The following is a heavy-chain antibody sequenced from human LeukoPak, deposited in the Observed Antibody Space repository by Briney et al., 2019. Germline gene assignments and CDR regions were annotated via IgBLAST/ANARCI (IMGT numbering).Heavy chain of an antibody. CDR3: ARVDRGYSPDY. V-gene: IGHV4-59*01. J-gene: IGHJ4*02. Sequence: SETLSLTCTVCGCSLGSYYWSWLRQPPAKGLEWIGHIYYSGSTNYNPSLKSRVTMSVDTFKNQFSLRLSSVTAADTAVYYCARVDRGYSPDYWGQGTLVTVSS. CDR1: GCSLGSYY. CDR2: IYYSGST. D-gene: IGHD5-18*01.